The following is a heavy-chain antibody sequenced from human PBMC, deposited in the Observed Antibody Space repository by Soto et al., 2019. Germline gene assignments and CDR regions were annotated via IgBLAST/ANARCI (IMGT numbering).Heavy chain of an antibody. V-gene: IGHV1-18*01. Sequence: QVQLVQSGAEVKKPGASVKVSCKASGYTFTSYGISWVRQAPGQGLEWMGWISAYNGNTNYAQKLQGRVTMTTDTSTSTAYMERRSLRSDDTAVYYCARVRGVALENYYYYGMDVWGQGTTVTVSS. CDR2: ISAYNGNT. D-gene: IGHD3-10*01. CDR1: GYTFTSYG. J-gene: IGHJ6*02. CDR3: ARVRGVALENYYYYGMDV.